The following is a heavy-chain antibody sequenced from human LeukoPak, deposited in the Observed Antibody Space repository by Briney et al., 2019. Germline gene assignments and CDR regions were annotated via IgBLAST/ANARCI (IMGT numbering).Heavy chain of an antibody. V-gene: IGHV4-34*01. Sequence: PSETLSLTCAVYGGSFSGYYWSWIRQPPGKGLEWIGEINHSGSTNYNPSLKSRVTISVDTSKNQFSLKLSSVTAADTAVYYCARGVYHKGYYGSGSYYNHYYYYYMDVWGKGTTVTVSS. D-gene: IGHD3-10*01. CDR2: INHSGST. CDR3: ARGVYHKGYYGSGSYYNHYYYYYMDV. J-gene: IGHJ6*03. CDR1: GGSFSGYY.